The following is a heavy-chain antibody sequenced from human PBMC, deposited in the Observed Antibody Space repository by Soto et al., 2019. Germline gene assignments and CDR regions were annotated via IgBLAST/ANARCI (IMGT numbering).Heavy chain of an antibody. CDR2: IGTAGDT. V-gene: IGHV3-13*04. J-gene: IGHJ4*02. Sequence: PGGSLRLSCAASGFTFSSYDMHWVRQATGKGLEWVSAIGTAGDTYYPGSVKGRFTISRENAKNSLYLQMNSLRAGDTAVYYCARGYRSSNGTGVDYWGQGTLVTVSS. CDR3: ARGYRSSNGTGVDY. D-gene: IGHD6-6*01. CDR1: GFTFSSYD.